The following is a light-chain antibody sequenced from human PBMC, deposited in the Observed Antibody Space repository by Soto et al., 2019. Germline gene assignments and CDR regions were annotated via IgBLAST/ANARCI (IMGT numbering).Light chain of an antibody. CDR1: QTINSW. CDR3: QQYDSVPYT. CDR2: KAS. J-gene: IGKJ2*01. Sequence: DIQMTQSPSTLSASVGDRVTITCRASQTINSWLAWYQQKPGKAPRLLIYKASSLEIGVPSRFSGSGSGTEFTLTISSLQPDDFATYYCQQYDSVPYTCGQGTK. V-gene: IGKV1-5*03.